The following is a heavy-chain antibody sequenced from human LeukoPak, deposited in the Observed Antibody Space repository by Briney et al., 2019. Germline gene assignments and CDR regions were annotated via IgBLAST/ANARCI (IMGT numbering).Heavy chain of an antibody. CDR3: ARQLGWSPYHYYYYYMDV. J-gene: IGHJ6*03. D-gene: IGHD2-15*01. CDR2: IYYSGST. Sequence: SETLSLTCTVSGGSISSSSYYWGWIRQPPGKGLEWIGSIYYSGSTYYNPSLKSRVTISVDTSKNQFSLKLSSVTAADTAVYYCARQLGWSPYHYYYYYMDVWGKGTTVTISS. V-gene: IGHV4-39*01. CDR1: GGSISSSSYY.